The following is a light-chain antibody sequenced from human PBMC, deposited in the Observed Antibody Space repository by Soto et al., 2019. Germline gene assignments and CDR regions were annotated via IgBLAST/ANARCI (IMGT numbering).Light chain of an antibody. CDR2: GAS. CDR1: QSVSSSY. V-gene: IGKV3-20*01. J-gene: IGKJ1*01. Sequence: EIVLTQSPGTLSLSPGERATLSCRASQSVSSSYLAWYQQKPGQAPRLRIYGASTKATGITDRFSGSGSGTDFTLTISRLEPEDFPVYYCQEYGSSPGTLGQGTKVESK. CDR3: QEYGSSPGT.